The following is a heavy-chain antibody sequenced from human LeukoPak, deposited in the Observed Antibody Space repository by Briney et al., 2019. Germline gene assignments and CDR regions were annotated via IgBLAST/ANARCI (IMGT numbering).Heavy chain of an antibody. J-gene: IGHJ4*02. CDR2: ISGSSGII. CDR3: ARGSTYYESSGRVPFDY. V-gene: IGHV3-48*01. CDR1: GFTSNTYT. D-gene: IGHD3-22*01. Sequence: GGSLRLSCAASGFTSNTYTMNWVRQAPGKGLEWVSYISGSSGIIDYADSVRGRFTISRDNAKNSLYLQMNSLRAEDTAVYYCARGSTYYESSGRVPFDYWDQGTLVTVSS.